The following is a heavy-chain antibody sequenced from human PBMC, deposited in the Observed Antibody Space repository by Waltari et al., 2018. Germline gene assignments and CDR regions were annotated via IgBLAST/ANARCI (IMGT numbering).Heavy chain of an antibody. CDR1: GFTVSSNY. J-gene: IGHJ5*02. Sequence: EVQLVESGGGLVQPGGSLRLSCAASGFTVSSNYMSWVRQAPGKGLEWVSVIYSGGSTYYADSVKGRFTISRDNSKNTLYLQMNSLRAEDTAVYYCARLTTRKENWFDPWGQGTLVTVSS. CDR3: ARLTTRKENWFDP. V-gene: IGHV3-66*02. CDR2: IYSGGST. D-gene: IGHD1-1*01.